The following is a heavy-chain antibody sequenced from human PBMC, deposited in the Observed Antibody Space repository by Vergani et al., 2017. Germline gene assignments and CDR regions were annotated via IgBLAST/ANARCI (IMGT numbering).Heavy chain of an antibody. J-gene: IGHJ4*02. CDR2: ISFDGTNE. CDR1: GFALYRHA. CDR3: VSDRGLCAGGRCYTEAWDY. V-gene: IGHV3-30-3*01. Sequence: QVQLVESGGGVVQPGTSLRLSCVVSGFALYRHAMYWVRQAPGKGLEWVVGISFDGTNEYYPDLVKGRFTISRDIAKNTLYLQVRSLRLEDTGVYHCVSDRGLCAGGRCYTEAWDYWGQGTPVTVSS. D-gene: IGHD2-2*02.